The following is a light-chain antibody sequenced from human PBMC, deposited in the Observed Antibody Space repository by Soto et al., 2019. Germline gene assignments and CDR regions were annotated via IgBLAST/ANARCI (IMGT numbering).Light chain of an antibody. J-gene: IGKJ2*01. V-gene: IGKV1-9*01. CDR3: QQLSNFRFT. CDR1: QGINKF. Sequence: IQLTQSPSSLSASVGDIVTITCRASQGINKFLAWYQQRRWKAPQLLVYGASTLQNGVPSRLRGSGSGTDFTLTISSLQTEDFATYSCQQLSNFRFTFGQGTKWDIK. CDR2: GAS.